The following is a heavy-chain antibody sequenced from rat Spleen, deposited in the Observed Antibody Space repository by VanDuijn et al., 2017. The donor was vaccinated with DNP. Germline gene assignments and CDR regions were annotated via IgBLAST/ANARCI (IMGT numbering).Heavy chain of an antibody. CDR3: ARSTTGIRGFYFDY. D-gene: IGHD1-9*01. Sequence: EVQLVESGGDLVQPGRSLKLSCVASGFTFNNCWMTWIRQVPGKGLEWVASITSSGSYTYYSDSVKGRFTISRDNAKNTLYLQMNSLRSEDTATYYCARSTTGIRGFYFDYWGQGVMVTVSS. CDR1: GFTFNNCW. V-gene: IGHV5-31*01. CDR2: ITSSGSYT. J-gene: IGHJ2*01.